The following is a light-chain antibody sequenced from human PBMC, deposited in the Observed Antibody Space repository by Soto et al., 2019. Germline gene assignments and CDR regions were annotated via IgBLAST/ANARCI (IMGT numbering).Light chain of an antibody. CDR3: VTWDSSLTIGVI. J-gene: IGLJ2*01. CDR2: DNQ. Sequence: QSVLTQPPSVSAAPGQKVTISCSGSSSNVGKNFVSWYQHVPGKAPKLLIYDNQKRPSGIPDRFSASKSGTSATLDITGLHTGDEADYYCVTWDSSLTIGVIFGGGTKLTVL. CDR1: SSNVGKNF. V-gene: IGLV1-51*01.